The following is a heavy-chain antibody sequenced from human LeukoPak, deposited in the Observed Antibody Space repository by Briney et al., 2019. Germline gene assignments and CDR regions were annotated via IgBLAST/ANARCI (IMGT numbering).Heavy chain of an antibody. V-gene: IGHV3-64*02. CDR1: GFTFSSYA. J-gene: IGHJ4*02. Sequence: PGGSLRLSCAASGFTFSSYAMHWVRQAPGKGLEYVSAISSNGGSTYYADSMKGRLTISRDNSKNTLYLQMGRLRAEDMAVYYCARGLTPDYWGQGTLVTVSS. CDR3: ARGLTPDY. CDR2: ISSNGGST.